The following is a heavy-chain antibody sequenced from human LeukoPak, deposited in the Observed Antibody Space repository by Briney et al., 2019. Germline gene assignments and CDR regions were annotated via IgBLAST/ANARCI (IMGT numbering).Heavy chain of an antibody. D-gene: IGHD6-13*01. CDR3: ARRGGSSSWDFDY. CDR1: GYSFTSYW. V-gene: IGHV5-51*01. CDR2: IYPGDSDT. Sequence: GESLKISFKGSGYSFTSYWIGWVRQMPGKGLEWMGIIYPGDSDTRYSPSFQGQVTNSADKSISTAYLQWSSLKASDTAIYYCARRGGSSSWDFDYWGQGTLVTVSS. J-gene: IGHJ4*02.